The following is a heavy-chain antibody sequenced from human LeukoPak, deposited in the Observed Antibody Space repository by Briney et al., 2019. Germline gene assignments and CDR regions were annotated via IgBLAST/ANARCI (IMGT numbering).Heavy chain of an antibody. CDR1: GFTFSDNG. CDR2: IKEDGSEK. D-gene: IGHD1-26*01. V-gene: IGHV3-7*01. Sequence: GGSLRLSCAASGFTFSDNGMSWVRQAPGKGLEWVANIKEDGSEKNYAESVKGRFTISRDNAKKSLYLDMNSLRAEDTAFYYCARDLVGAADWGQGTLVSVSS. J-gene: IGHJ4*02. CDR3: ARDLVGAAD.